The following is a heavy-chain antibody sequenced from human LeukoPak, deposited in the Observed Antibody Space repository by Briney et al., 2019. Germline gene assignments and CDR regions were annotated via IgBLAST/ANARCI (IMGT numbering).Heavy chain of an antibody. J-gene: IGHJ4*02. V-gene: IGHV4-34*01. CDR1: GGSFSGHY. D-gene: IGHD3-3*01. CDR2: INHSGST. CDR3: ASGQYYDLWSGYYVD. Sequence: SETLSLTCAVYGGSFSGHYWSWIRQPPGKGLEWIGEINHSGSTNYNPSLESRVTIPVDTSKNHFSLKLSSVTAADTAVYYCASGQYYDLWSGYYVDWGQGTLVTVSA.